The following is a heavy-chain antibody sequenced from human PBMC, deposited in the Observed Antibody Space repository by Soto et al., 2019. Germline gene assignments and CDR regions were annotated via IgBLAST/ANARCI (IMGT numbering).Heavy chain of an antibody. CDR1: GFTFTSSA. CDR3: AANIVYHGDHVPRFDY. J-gene: IGHJ4*02. D-gene: IGHD3-10*01. V-gene: IGHV1-58*01. CDR2: IVVGSGNT. Sequence: SVKVSCKASGFTFTSSAVQWVRQARGQRLEWIGWIVVGSGNTNYAQKFQERVTITRDMSTSTAYMELSSLRSEDTAVYYCAANIVYHGDHVPRFDYWGQGALVTV.